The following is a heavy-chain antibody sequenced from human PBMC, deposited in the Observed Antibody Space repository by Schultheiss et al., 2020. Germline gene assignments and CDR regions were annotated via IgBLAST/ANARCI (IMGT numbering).Heavy chain of an antibody. CDR1: GGSISSGSYY. CDR3: ARGLAEVQWLDTGYWFDP. V-gene: IGHV4-61*02. D-gene: IGHD6-19*01. J-gene: IGHJ5*02. Sequence: SETLSLTCTVSGGSISSGSYYWSWIRQPAGKGLEWIGRIYTSGSTNYNPSLKSRVTISVDTSKNQFSLKLSSVTAADTAVYYCARGLAEVQWLDTGYWFDPWGQGTLVTVSS. CDR2: IYTSGST.